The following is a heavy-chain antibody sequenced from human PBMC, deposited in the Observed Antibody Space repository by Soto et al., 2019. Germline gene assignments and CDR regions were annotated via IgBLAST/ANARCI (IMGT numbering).Heavy chain of an antibody. V-gene: IGHV4-34*01. D-gene: IGHD5-12*01. J-gene: IGHJ4*02. CDR3: ARGQEGVVATH. CDR1: GGSLSGYY. CDR2: VKDGGHT. Sequence: QVQLQQWGAGLLKPSETLSLNCAVTGGSLSGYYWSWIRQPPGKGLEWIGEVKDGGHTNYSPSLRGRVTISSGTSNNLFALRLNSVAAADTGVYYCARGQEGVVATHWDQGSLVTVSS.